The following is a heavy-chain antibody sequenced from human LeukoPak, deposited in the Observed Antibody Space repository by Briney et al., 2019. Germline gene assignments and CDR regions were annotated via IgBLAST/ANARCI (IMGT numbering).Heavy chain of an antibody. V-gene: IGHV1-69*10. CDR3: AREAPRAKTTGY. J-gene: IGHJ4*02. CDR2: IIPILGTA. Sequence: ASVKVSCKASGGTFICYAINWVRQAPGQGLEWMGRIIPILGTANYAQKFQGRVTITADKSTSIAYMELSSLRSEDTAVYYCAREAPRAKTTGYWGQGTLVTVSS. D-gene: IGHD1-1*01. CDR1: GGTFICYA.